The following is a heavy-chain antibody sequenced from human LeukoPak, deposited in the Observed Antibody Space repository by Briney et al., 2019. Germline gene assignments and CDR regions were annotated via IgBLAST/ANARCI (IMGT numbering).Heavy chain of an antibody. CDR3: ATEPLYYYYMDV. CDR1: GFSISNYN. J-gene: IGHJ6*03. V-gene: IGHV3-48*01. D-gene: IGHD1-14*01. CDR2: ISSSSSTI. Sequence: GGSLRLSCAASGFSISNYNMNWVRQAPGKGLEWLSSISSSSSTIFYADSVKGRLNISRDNAKNSVFLQMNSLRAEDTAVYYCATEPLYYYYMDVWGKGTTVTVSS.